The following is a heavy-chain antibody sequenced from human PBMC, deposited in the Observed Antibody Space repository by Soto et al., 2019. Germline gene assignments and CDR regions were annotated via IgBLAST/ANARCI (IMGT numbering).Heavy chain of an antibody. CDR1: GDSVSSNSAA. CDR2: TYYRSKWYN. J-gene: IGHJ4*02. D-gene: IGHD1-7*01. CDR3: ARGRSSKVRRGTSSNYFDY. Sequence: KQSQTLSLTCAISGDSVSSNSAAWNWIRQSPSRGLEWLGRTYYRSKWYNDYAVSVKSRITINPDTSKNQFSLQLNSVTPEDTAVYYCARGRSSKVRRGTSSNYFDYWGQGTLVTVSS. V-gene: IGHV6-1*01.